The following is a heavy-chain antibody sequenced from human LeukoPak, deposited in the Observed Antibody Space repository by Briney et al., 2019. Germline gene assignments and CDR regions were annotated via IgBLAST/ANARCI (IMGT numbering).Heavy chain of an antibody. CDR2: IYTSGST. Sequence: SETLSLTCTVSVGSISSYYWSWIRQPAGKGLEGIGRIYTSGSTNYNPSLKSRVTMSVDTSKNQFSLKLSSVTAADTAVYYCARVSDATGTTYGDFDYWGQGTLVTVSS. V-gene: IGHV4-4*07. CDR1: VGSISSYY. J-gene: IGHJ4*02. D-gene: IGHD1-7*01. CDR3: ARVSDATGTTYGDFDY.